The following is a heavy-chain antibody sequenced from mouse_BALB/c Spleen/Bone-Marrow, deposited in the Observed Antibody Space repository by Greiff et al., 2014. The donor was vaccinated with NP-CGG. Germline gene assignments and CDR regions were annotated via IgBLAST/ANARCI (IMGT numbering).Heavy chain of an antibody. CDR3: ARLTPDYAMDY. Sequence: VQLKESGGGLVKPGGSLKLSCAASGFTFSNYGMSWVRQTPDKRLEWVATISSGGSYTYFPDSVKGRFTISRDNAKNTLYLQMNSLKSEDAAMYYCARLTPDYAMDYWGQGTSVTVSS. CDR1: GFTFSNYG. V-gene: IGHV5-6*01. CDR2: ISSGGSYT. J-gene: IGHJ4*01. D-gene: IGHD1-3*01.